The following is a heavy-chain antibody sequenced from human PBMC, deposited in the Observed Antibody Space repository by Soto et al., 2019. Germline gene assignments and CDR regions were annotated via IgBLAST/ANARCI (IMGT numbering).Heavy chain of an antibody. CDR1: GGSLSSGDYY. J-gene: IGHJ4*02. V-gene: IGHV4-30-4*01. Sequence: TLSLTCTVSGGSLSSGDYYWSWIRQPPGKGLEWIGYIYYSGSTYYNPSLKSRVIMSVDTSKNQFSLKLSSVTAADTAVYYCARYDRSGYYSMFDYWGQGTLVTVSS. D-gene: IGHD3-22*01. CDR2: IYYSGST. CDR3: ARYDRSGYYSMFDY.